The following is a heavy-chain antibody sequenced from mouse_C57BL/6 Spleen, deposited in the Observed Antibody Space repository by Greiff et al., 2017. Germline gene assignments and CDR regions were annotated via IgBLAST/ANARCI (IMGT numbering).Heavy chain of an antibody. Sequence: QVQLQQPGAELVKPGASVKMSCKASGYTFTSYWITWVKQRPGQGLEWIGDIYPGSGSTNYNEKFKSKATLTVDTSSSTAYMQLSSLTSEDSAVYYCAPIYYDYDGYAMDYWGQGTSVTVSS. D-gene: IGHD2-4*01. J-gene: IGHJ4*01. V-gene: IGHV1-55*01. CDR1: GYTFTSYW. CDR2: IYPGSGST. CDR3: APIYYDYDGYAMDY.